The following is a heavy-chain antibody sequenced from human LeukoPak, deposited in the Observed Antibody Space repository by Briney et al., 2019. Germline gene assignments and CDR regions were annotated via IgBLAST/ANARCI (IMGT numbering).Heavy chain of an antibody. CDR2: ISWDRGST. Sequence: PGGAVRLSCGACGFTFDDYTREGGSQARGKGVEGVCLISWDRGSTYYADSLTCPFTISRHNSKHSLYLQMNSLRTEDPALYYCAKDMGRWLQFDAFDSWGQGSMATVS. J-gene: IGHJ3*02. CDR1: GFTFDDYT. V-gene: IGHV3-43*01. CDR3: AKDMGRWLQFDAFDS. D-gene: IGHD5-24*01.